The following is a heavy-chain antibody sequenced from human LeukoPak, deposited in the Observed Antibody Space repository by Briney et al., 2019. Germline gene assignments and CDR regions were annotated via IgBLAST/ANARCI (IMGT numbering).Heavy chain of an antibody. J-gene: IGHJ4*02. CDR3: ARDRSRCYY. CDR2: LKEDGSEK. CDR1: GFTFSSYW. V-gene: IGHV3-7*01. Sequence: PGGSLRLSCAASGFTFSSYWMSWVRQAPGKGLEWVATLKEDGSEKYYVDSVKGRFTISRDNAKNSLYLQMNSLRAEDTAVYYCARDRSRCYYWGQGTLVTVSS.